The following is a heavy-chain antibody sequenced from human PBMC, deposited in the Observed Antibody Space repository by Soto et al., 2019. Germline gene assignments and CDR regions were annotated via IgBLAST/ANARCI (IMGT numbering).Heavy chain of an antibody. D-gene: IGHD1-26*01. V-gene: IGHV4-31*03. J-gene: IGHJ4*02. CDR3: ARVRRSGSYSDY. CDR1: GGSFSSGGYY. Sequence: QVQLQESGPGLVKPSQTLSLTCTVSGGSFSSGGYYWSWMRQHPGKGLEWIGYIFYSWSTYYHPALNSRVTIAVDTSKNQFSLKLSSVTAADTDVYYCARVRRSGSYSDYWGQGTLGTVSS. CDR2: IFYSWST.